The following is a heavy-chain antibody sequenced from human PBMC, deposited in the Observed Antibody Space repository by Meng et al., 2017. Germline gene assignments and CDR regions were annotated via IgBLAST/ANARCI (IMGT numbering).Heavy chain of an antibody. CDR2: IDPNSGVT. V-gene: IGHV1-2*06. D-gene: IGHD6-13*01. CDR3: ARDEDISAAGKLFGDY. J-gene: IGHJ4*02. Sequence: QVRLVQSGDGVKKPGASVKVSCKPSGYGFTAYYIRWLRQAPGQGLEWMGRIDPNSGVTEYAHKFHGRVTVTGDTSISTAYMELRRLTSDDTAVYYCARDEDISAAGKLFGDYWGQGTLVTVSS. CDR1: GYGFTAYY.